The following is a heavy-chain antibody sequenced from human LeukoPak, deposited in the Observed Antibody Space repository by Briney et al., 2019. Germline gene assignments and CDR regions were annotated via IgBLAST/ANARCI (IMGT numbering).Heavy chain of an antibody. D-gene: IGHD6-13*01. V-gene: IGHV3-74*01. Sequence: PGGSLRLSCVASGFTFSTYWMHWGRQAPGKGLVWVSRIKTDGSGTSYADSVQGRFTISRDNAQNTLYLPMNSLSAEDTAVYYCARDGNSSSWTDFDYWGQGTLVTVSS. CDR2: IKTDGSGT. CDR1: GFTFSTYW. CDR3: ARDGNSSSWTDFDY. J-gene: IGHJ4*02.